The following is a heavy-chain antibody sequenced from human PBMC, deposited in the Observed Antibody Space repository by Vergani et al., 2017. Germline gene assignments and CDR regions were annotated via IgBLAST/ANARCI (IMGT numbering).Heavy chain of an antibody. D-gene: IGHD3-22*01. J-gene: IGHJ3*02. CDR2: IYTSGST. Sequence: QVQLQESGPGLVKPSQTLSLTCTVSGGSISSGSYYWSWIRQPAGKGLEWIGRIYTSGSTNYNPSLKSRVTMSVDTSKNQFSLKLSSVTAADTAVYYCARDREGGRTKYYDSTDAFDIWGQGTMVTVSS. V-gene: IGHV4-61*02. CDR1: GGSISSGSYY. CDR3: ARDREGGRTKYYDSTDAFDI.